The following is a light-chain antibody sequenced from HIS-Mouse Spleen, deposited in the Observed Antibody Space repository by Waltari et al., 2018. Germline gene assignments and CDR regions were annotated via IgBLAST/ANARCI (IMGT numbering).Light chain of an antibody. CDR1: ALPKKS. CDR2: EDS. CDR3: YSTDSSGNHRV. Sequence: SYELTRPLSVSVSPGQTARITCSGAALPKKSAYWYQQKSGQAPVLVIDEDSKRPSGIPERFSGSSSGTMATLTISGAQVEDEADYYCYSTDSSGNHRVFGGGTKLTVL. J-gene: IGLJ2*01. V-gene: IGLV3-10*01.